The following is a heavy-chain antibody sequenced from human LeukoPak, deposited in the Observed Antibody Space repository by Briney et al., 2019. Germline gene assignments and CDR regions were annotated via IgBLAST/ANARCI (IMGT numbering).Heavy chain of an antibody. CDR2: IYHSGST. D-gene: IGHD5-12*01. Sequence: PSETLSLTCTVSGGSISSSDYYWSWIRQPPGQGLEWVGHIYHSGSTFYNPSLKSRVSISVDTSKNQFSLKLSSVTAADTAVYYCARTLSGYDQRFHAFDIWGQGTMVTVSS. J-gene: IGHJ3*02. CDR3: ARTLSGYDQRFHAFDI. V-gene: IGHV4-30-4*01. CDR1: GGSISSSDYY.